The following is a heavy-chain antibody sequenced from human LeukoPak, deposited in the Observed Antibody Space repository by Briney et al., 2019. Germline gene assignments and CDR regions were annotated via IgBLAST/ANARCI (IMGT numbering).Heavy chain of an antibody. CDR1: GFTLRTYG. V-gene: IGHV3-30*02. D-gene: IGHD3-22*01. CDR3: AKDWGYYDSSAIWD. J-gene: IGHJ4*02. Sequence: GGSLRLSCAASGFTLRTYGMHWVRQAPGKGLEWVAFIRFDGSKKEYVESVKGRFTISRDNSKNTLYLQMNSMRGADTAVYYCAKDWGYYDSSAIWDWGQGTLVIVSS. CDR2: IRFDGSKK.